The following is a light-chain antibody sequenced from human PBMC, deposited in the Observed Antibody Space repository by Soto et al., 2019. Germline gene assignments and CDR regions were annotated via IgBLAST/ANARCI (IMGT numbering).Light chain of an antibody. CDR3: QQSYNSPLT. J-gene: IGKJ4*01. CDR2: DAS. V-gene: IGKV1-39*01. CDR1: QKIGTY. Sequence: DIQMTQSPSSLSASVGDRVTVSCRASQKIGTYLNWYQQKSGKAPKVLISDASTLQGGVPSRFSGSGSGTDFTLTISSLQPEDSATYYCQQSYNSPLTFGGGTKVEI.